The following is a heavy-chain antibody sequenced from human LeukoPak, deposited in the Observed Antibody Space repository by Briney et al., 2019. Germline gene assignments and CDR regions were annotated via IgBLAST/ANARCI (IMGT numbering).Heavy chain of an antibody. Sequence: GGSLRLSCAASGFTFSSYSMNWVRQAPGKGLEWVSYISSSSSTIYYADSVKGRFTISRDNAKNSLYLQMSSLRAEDTAVYYCAREYYDFWSGYYTSYYYMDVWGKGTTVTVSS. CDR2: ISSSSSTI. CDR1: GFTFSSYS. J-gene: IGHJ6*03. D-gene: IGHD3-3*01. CDR3: AREYYDFWSGYYTSYYYMDV. V-gene: IGHV3-48*01.